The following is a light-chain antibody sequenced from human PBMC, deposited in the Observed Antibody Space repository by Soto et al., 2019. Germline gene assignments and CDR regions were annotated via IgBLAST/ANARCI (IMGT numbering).Light chain of an antibody. V-gene: IGKV1-39*01. CDR2: AAS. Sequence: DIQMTQSPSSLSASVGDRVTITCRASQSMSSYLNWYQQKPGQAPKLLIYAASSLESGVPSRFSGSGSGTDFTLTISSLQPEDFATYYCQQSYSTPRTFGQGTKVEIK. CDR1: QSMSSY. CDR3: QQSYSTPRT. J-gene: IGKJ1*01.